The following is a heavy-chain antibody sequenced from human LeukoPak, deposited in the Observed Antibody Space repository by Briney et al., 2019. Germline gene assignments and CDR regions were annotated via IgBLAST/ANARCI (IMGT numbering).Heavy chain of an antibody. V-gene: IGHV4-59*01. D-gene: IGHD7-27*01. J-gene: IGHJ4*02. Sequence: PSETLSLTCTVSRGSISSYYWSWIRQPPGQGLEWSGYIYYSGSTDYNPSLKSRVTISVDTSKNQFSLKLSSVTAADTAVYYCARKNWGSHIYYFDYWGQGTLVTVSS. CDR3: ARKNWGSHIYYFDY. CDR1: RGSISSYY. CDR2: IYYSGST.